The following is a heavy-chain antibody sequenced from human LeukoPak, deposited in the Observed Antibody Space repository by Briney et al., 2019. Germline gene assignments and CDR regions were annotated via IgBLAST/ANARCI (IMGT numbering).Heavy chain of an antibody. J-gene: IGHJ6*02. CDR1: GGSISSSNW. D-gene: IGHD3-10*01. CDR3: ARAFTMIRGYYYYGMDV. V-gene: IGHV4-39*01. Sequence: SETLSLTCAVSGGSISSSNWWSWVRQPPGKGLEWIGSIYYSGTTYYNPSLKSRVTISADTSKNRFSLKLSSVTAADTAVYYCARAFTMIRGYYYYGMDVWAKGPRSPSP. CDR2: IYYSGTT.